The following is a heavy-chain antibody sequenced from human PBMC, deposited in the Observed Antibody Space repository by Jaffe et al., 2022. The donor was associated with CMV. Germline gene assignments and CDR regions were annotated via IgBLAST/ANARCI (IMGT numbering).Heavy chain of an antibody. V-gene: IGHV3-23*01. D-gene: IGHD6-13*01. J-gene: IGHJ5*02. Sequence: EVQLLESGGGLVQPGGSLRLSCAASGFTFSSYAMSWVRQAPGKGLEWVSAISGSGGSTYYADSVKGRFTISRDNSKNTLYLQMNSLRAEDTAVYYCAKEGIAAAGKGEPLYNWFDPWGQGTLVTVSS. CDR1: GFTFSSYA. CDR3: AKEGIAAAGKGEPLYNWFDP. CDR2: ISGSGGST.